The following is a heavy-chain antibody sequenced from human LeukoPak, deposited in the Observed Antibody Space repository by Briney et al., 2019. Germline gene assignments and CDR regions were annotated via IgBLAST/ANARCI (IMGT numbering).Heavy chain of an antibody. V-gene: IGHV1-69*05. Sequence: SVKVSCKAAGGTFSSYAISWVRQAPGQGLEWMGGIIPIFGTGNYAQKFQGRVTITTDESTSTAYMELSSLRSEDTAVYYCARDPYYDSSGSTFDDAFDIWGQGTMVTVSS. J-gene: IGHJ3*02. D-gene: IGHD3-22*01. CDR2: IIPIFGTG. CDR1: GGTFSSYA. CDR3: ARDPYYDSSGSTFDDAFDI.